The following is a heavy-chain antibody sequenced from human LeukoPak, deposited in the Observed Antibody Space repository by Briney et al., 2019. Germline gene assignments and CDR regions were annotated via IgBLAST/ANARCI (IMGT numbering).Heavy chain of an antibody. CDR2: IVPILGTA. CDR3: ARSQGYSYGSSY. Sequence: SVKVSCKAPGGSFGRYAISWVRQAPGQGLEWMGGIVPILGTANYAQKFQGRVTITADDSTGTAYMELTSLRSADTAVYYCARSQGYSYGSSYWGQGTLVTVSS. V-gene: IGHV1-69*01. J-gene: IGHJ4*02. D-gene: IGHD5-18*01. CDR1: GGSFGRYA.